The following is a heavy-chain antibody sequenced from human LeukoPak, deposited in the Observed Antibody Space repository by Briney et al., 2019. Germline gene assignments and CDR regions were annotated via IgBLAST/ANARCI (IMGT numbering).Heavy chain of an antibody. V-gene: IGHV1-18*01. J-gene: IGHJ4*02. CDR3: ARRGVYYYDSSGRANYYFDY. D-gene: IGHD3-22*01. CDR1: GYTFTSYG. CDR2: ISAYNGNT. Sequence: ASVKVSFKASGYTFTSYGTSWVRQAPGQGLEWVGWISAYNGNTNYAQKLQGRVTMTTDTSTNTAYMELRSLRSDDTAMYYCARRGVYYYDSSGRANYYFDYWGQGTLVTVSS.